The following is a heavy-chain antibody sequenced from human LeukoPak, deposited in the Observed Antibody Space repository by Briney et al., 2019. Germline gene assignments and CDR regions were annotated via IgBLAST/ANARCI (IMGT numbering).Heavy chain of an antibody. CDR1: GFTFSSHA. V-gene: IGHV3-30-3*01. Sequence: GGSLRLSCAASGFTFSSHAMHWVRQAPGKGLEWVAVISYDGSNKYYADSVKGRFTISRDNSKNTLYLQMNSLRAEDTAVYYCAREGNYDSSGYYYVLFDYWGQGTLVTVSS. CDR2: ISYDGSNK. J-gene: IGHJ4*02. D-gene: IGHD3-22*01. CDR3: AREGNYDSSGYYYVLFDY.